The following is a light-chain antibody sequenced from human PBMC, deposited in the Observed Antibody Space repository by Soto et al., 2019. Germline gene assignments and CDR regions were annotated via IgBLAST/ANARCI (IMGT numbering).Light chain of an antibody. V-gene: IGKV3-15*01. Sequence: EVVMTQSPATLSVSLGERATLSCRASQTIRSSLAWYQQKPGQAPRLLIYGASTRATDIPARFGGSGSGTEFTLNISSLQSEDSAIYYCQQYNNWPQTFGQGTKVEIK. CDR1: QTIRSS. CDR2: GAS. CDR3: QQYNNWPQT. J-gene: IGKJ1*01.